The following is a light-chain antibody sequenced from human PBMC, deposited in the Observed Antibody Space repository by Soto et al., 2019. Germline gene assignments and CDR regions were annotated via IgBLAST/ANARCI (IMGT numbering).Light chain of an antibody. CDR2: LNSDGSH. CDR3: QTWGTGIVV. CDR1: SGHSSYA. V-gene: IGLV4-69*01. Sequence: QLVLTQSPSASASLGASVKLTCTLSSGHSSYAIAWHQQQPEKGPRYLMKLNSDGSHSKGDGIPDRFSGSSSGAERYLVISSLQSEDEADYYCQTWGTGIVVFGGGTKVTVL. J-gene: IGLJ2*01.